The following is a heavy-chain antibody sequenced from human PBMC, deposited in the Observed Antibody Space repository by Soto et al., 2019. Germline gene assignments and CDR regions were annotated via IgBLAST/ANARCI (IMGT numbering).Heavy chain of an antibody. J-gene: IGHJ5*02. CDR3: ARHPSDFWFDP. CDR1: GGSISSGGYS. Sequence: SETLSLTCAFSGGSISSGGYSLSWIRQPPGKGLEWIGYIYYSGSTYYNPSLKSRVTVSVDTSKNQFSLKLSSVTAADTAVYYCARHPSDFWFDPWGQGTLVTVSS. D-gene: IGHD2-21*02. V-gene: IGHV4-30-2*03. CDR2: IYYSGST.